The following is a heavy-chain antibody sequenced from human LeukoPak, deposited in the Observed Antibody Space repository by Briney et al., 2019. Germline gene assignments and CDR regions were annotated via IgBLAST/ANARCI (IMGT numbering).Heavy chain of an antibody. CDR1: GGSFSGYY. D-gene: IGHD6-13*01. CDR2: INHSGST. CDR3: ARDGYSSSWAIDY. J-gene: IGHJ4*02. Sequence: SETLSLTCAVYGGSFSGYYWSWIRQPPGKGLEWIGEINHSGSTNYNPSLKSRVTISVDTSKNQFSLKLSSVTAADTAVYYCARDGYSSSWAIDYWGQGTLVTVSS. V-gene: IGHV4-34*01.